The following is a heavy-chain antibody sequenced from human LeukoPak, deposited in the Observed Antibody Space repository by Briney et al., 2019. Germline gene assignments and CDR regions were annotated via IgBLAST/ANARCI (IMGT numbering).Heavy chain of an antibody. CDR1: GFTFSNYG. CDR3: AKDMLVTTLDY. CDR2: ISYDGSNK. Sequence: GGSLRLSCAASGFTFSNYGMHWVRRAPGKGLEWVAFISYDGSNKFYADSVKGRFTISRDNSKNTLYLQMNSLRAGDTAVYYCAKDMLVTTLDYWGQGTLVTVSS. D-gene: IGHD4-17*01. J-gene: IGHJ4*02. V-gene: IGHV3-30*18.